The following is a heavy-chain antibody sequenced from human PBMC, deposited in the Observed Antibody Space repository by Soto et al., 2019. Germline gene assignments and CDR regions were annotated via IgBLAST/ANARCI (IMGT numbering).Heavy chain of an antibody. CDR2: IKSKTDGGTT. V-gene: IGHV3-15*01. J-gene: IGHJ6*02. CDR3: VYYYDRSGYDYYYYGMDV. Sequence: GGSLRLSCAASGFTFSNAWMSWVRQAPGKGLEWVGRIKSKTDGGTTDYAAPVKGRFTISRDDSKNTLYLQMNSLKTEDTAVYYCVYYYDRSGYDYYYYGMDVWGQGTTVTVSS. D-gene: IGHD3-22*01. CDR1: GFTFSNAW.